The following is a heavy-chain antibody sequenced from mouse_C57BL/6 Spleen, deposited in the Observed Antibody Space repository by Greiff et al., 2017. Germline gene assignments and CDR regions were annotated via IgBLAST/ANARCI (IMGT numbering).Heavy chain of an antibody. J-gene: IGHJ2*01. Sequence: QVQLKQPGAELVMPGASVKLSCKASGYTFTSYWMHWVKQRPGQGLEWIGEIDPSGSYTNYNQKFKGKSTLTVDKSSSTAYMQLSSLTSEDSAVYYCARSITAVVADYWGQGTTLTVSS. CDR1: GYTFTSYW. CDR2: IDPSGSYT. V-gene: IGHV1-69*01. D-gene: IGHD1-1*01. CDR3: ARSITAVVADY.